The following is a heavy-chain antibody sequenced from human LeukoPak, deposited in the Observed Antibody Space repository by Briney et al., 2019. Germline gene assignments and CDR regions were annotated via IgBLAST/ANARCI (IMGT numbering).Heavy chain of an antibody. CDR3: ARPSSLYGGTSEDY. J-gene: IGHJ4*02. V-gene: IGHV5-51*01. D-gene: IGHD4-23*01. CDR2: IYPGDSDT. CDR1: GYSFTDYW. Sequence: GESLNISRKSSGYSFTDYWIVWVREIPGEGLELMGAIYPGDSDTRYSPSLESQLTISAHKSAPTTHREGSSPRRWDGRVFSCARPSSLYGGTSEDYWGQGTLVTVSS.